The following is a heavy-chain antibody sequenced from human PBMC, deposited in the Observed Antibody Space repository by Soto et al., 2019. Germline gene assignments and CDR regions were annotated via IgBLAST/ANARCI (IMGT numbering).Heavy chain of an antibody. Sequence: QVQLVQSGAEVKKPGASVKVSCKTSGYTFNNNGINWVRQAPGQGLEWMGWISGYNGTTSYAQKLQGRVTMTTDTFTSTAYVELRSLRADDTAVYCCARGSTHYGEDVWGQGTTVTVSS. J-gene: IGHJ6*02. V-gene: IGHV1-18*04. CDR2: ISGYNGTT. D-gene: IGHD1-1*01. CDR3: ARGSTHYGEDV. CDR1: GYTFNNNG.